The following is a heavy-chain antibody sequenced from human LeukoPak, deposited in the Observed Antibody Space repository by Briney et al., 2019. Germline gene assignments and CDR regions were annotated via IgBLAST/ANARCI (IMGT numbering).Heavy chain of an antibody. V-gene: IGHV3-74*01. J-gene: IGHJ4*02. D-gene: IGHD3-16*01. CDR1: GFVFSSYW. CDR2: IYTDGSYT. Sequence: PGGSLRLSCAASGFVFSSYWMSWVRHVPGRGLVWVSRIYTDGSYTNYAESVKGRFTITRDNAKNTLSLHMNSLRAEDIGVYYCARGDDESLDHWGQGTLVTVSS. CDR3: ARGDDESLDH.